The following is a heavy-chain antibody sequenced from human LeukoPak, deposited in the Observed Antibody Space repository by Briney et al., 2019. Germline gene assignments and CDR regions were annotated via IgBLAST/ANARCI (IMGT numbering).Heavy chain of an antibody. D-gene: IGHD3-10*01. CDR3: ARATEFTVVRRALDN. J-gene: IGHJ4*02. Sequence: PSETLSFTCTVSGGSINSHDWNWIRQPPGKQLEWIGYIFYTGSTNYNPSLKSRVTISIDTSKNQFSLKLRSVTAPDTAVYYCARATEFTVVRRALDNWGQGTLVTVSS. V-gene: IGHV4-59*11. CDR2: IFYTGST. CDR1: GGSINSHD.